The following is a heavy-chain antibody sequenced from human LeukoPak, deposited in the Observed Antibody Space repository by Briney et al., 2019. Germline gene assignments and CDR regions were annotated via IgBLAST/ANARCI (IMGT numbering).Heavy chain of an antibody. Sequence: ASVKVSCKASGYAFAAYYIHWVRQAPGRGLDWVGLINPSDVSTRYAQKFQGRVTMTRDASTSTIYIDLNNLGSDDTAIYYCATDRPHNCFAPWGQGSLVTVSS. CDR2: INPSDVST. CDR3: ATDRPHNCFAP. J-gene: IGHJ5*02. V-gene: IGHV1-46*01. CDR1: GYAFAAYY.